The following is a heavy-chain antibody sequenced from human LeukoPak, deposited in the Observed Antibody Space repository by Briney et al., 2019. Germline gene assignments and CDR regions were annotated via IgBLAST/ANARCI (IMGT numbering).Heavy chain of an antibody. D-gene: IGHD3-22*01. CDR3: ARLTVYYDSSGYFSR. CDR1: GGSISSYY. V-gene: IGHV4-59*12. J-gene: IGHJ4*02. CDR2: IYYSGTT. Sequence: SETLSLTCTVSGGSISSYYWSWIRQPPGKGLEWIGNIYYSGTTNYNPSLKSRVTISVDTSKNQFSLKLSSVTAADTAVYYCARLTVYYDSSGYFSRWGQGTLVTVSS.